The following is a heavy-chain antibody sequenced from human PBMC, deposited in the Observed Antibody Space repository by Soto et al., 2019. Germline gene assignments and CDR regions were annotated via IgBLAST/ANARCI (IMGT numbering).Heavy chain of an antibody. CDR3: ARGNHRWLQLWYFDL. CDR1: GGTFSSYT. Sequence: QVQLVQSGAEVKKPGSSVTVSCKASGGTFSSYTISWVRQAPGQGLEWMGGIIPIFGTANYAQKFQGRVTITADESTSTAYMALSSLSSEDTAVYYCARGNHRWLQLWYFDLWGRGTLVTVSS. J-gene: IGHJ2*01. CDR2: IIPIFGTA. V-gene: IGHV1-69*12. D-gene: IGHD5-12*01.